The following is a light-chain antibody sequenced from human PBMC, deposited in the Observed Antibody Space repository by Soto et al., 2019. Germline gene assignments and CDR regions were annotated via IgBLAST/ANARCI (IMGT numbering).Light chain of an antibody. J-gene: IGKJ1*01. V-gene: IGKV3D-15*01. CDR2: GAS. CDR3: QQYHNLPPWT. Sequence: EIVLTQSPATLSLSPGERATLSCRASQSVSSNLAWYQQKPGQAPRLLIYGASSRATGIPDRFSGSGSGTEFTLTISSLQSEDFAVYHCQQYHNLPPWTFGQGTKVDIK. CDR1: QSVSSN.